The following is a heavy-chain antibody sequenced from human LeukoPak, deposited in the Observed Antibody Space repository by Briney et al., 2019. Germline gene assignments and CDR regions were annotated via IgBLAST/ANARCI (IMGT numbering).Heavy chain of an antibody. Sequence: SETLSLTCTVSGGSISSYYWSWIRQPAGKGLEWIGRIYTSGSTNYDPSLKSRVTMSVDTSKNQFSLKLSSVTAADTAVYYYARDQANYYYYYGMDVWGQGTTVTVSS. V-gene: IGHV4-4*07. J-gene: IGHJ6*02. CDR3: ARDQANYYYYYGMDV. CDR2: IYTSGST. CDR1: GGSISSYY.